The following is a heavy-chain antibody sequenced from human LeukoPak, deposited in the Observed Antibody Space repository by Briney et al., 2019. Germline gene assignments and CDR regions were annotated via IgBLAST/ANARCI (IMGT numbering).Heavy chain of an antibody. V-gene: IGHV3-30*04. Sequence: GRSLRLSCAASGFTFSSYAMHWVRQAPGKGREWVAVISYDGSNKYYADSVKGRLTISRDNSKNTLYLQMNSLRAEDTAVYYCARVYGRSTDYWGQGALVTVSS. CDR2: ISYDGSNK. CDR1: GFTFSSYA. CDR3: ARVYGRSTDY. J-gene: IGHJ4*02. D-gene: IGHD4-17*01.